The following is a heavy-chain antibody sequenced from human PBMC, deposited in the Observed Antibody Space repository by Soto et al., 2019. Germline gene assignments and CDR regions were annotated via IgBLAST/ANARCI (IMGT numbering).Heavy chain of an antibody. Sequence: PGESLKISCKSYGYSFTTYWIGWVRQMPGKGLEWMGIFNPGDSDTRYSPSFQGQVTISADNSISTAYLQWSTLKASDTAMYYCARHYVYDIWGQGTMVTVSS. D-gene: IGHD3-16*01. CDR3: ARHYVYDI. CDR2: FNPGDSDT. CDR1: GYSFTTYW. J-gene: IGHJ3*02. V-gene: IGHV5-51*01.